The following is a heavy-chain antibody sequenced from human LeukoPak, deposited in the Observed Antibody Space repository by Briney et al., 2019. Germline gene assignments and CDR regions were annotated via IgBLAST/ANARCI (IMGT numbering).Heavy chain of an antibody. J-gene: IGHJ4*02. V-gene: IGHV3-33*01. CDR3: ARTTGGHFDS. D-gene: IGHD2-8*02. CDR2: VWYDGSDK. CDR1: EFTFSSYG. Sequence: PGGSLRLSCAASEFTFSSYGMHWVRQAPGKGLEWVAVVWYDGSDKYYADSVKGRFTVSRDNSKSTLYLQMNSLRAEDTAVYYCARTTGGHFDSWGQGTLVTVSS.